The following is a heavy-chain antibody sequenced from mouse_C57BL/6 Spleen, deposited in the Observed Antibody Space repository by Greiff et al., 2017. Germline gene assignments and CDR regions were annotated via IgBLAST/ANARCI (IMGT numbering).Heavy chain of an antibody. CDR2: IDPSDSYT. V-gene: IGHV1-69*01. J-gene: IGHJ4*01. Sequence: VQLQQPGAELVMPGASVKLSCKASGYTFTSYWMHWVKQRPGQGLEWIGEIDPSDSYTNYNQKFKGKTTLTVDKSSSTAYMQLISLTSVDSSGYDGARRYYYEYAMDYWGQGTSVTVSS. CDR1: GYTFTSYW. CDR3: ARRYYYEYAMDY. D-gene: IGHD2-4*01.